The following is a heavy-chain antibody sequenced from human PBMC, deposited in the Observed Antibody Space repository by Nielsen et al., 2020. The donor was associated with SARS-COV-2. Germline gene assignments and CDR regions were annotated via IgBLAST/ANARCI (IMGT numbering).Heavy chain of an antibody. Sequence: GESLKISCAASGFTFSSYAMSWVRQAPGKGLEWVSAISGSGGSTYYADSVKGRFTISRDNSKNTLYLQMNSLRAEDTAVYYCAKDRPVAGGGFVWIYTDYYYYGMDVWGQGTTVTVSS. V-gene: IGHV3-23*01. D-gene: IGHD3-16*01. J-gene: IGHJ6*02. CDR3: AKDRPVAGGGFVWIYTDYYYYGMDV. CDR1: GFTFSSYA. CDR2: ISGSGGST.